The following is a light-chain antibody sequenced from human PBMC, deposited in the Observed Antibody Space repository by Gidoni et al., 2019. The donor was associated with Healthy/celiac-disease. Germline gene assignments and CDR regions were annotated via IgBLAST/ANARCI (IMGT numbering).Light chain of an antibody. V-gene: IGKV1-5*03. J-gene: IGKJ4*01. CDR2: KAP. CDR1: QSISSW. Sequence: DIQMTQSPSTLSASVGDRVTITCRASQSISSWLAWYQQKPGKAPKLLIYKAPSLESGVPSRFSGSGSGTEFTLTISSLQPDDFATYYCQQYNSYPLTFXGXTKVEIK. CDR3: QQYNSYPLT.